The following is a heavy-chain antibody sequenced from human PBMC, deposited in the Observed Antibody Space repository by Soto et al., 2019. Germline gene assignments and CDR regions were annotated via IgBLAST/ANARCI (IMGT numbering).Heavy chain of an antibody. Sequence: ASVKVSCKASGYIFTSYGISWVRQAPGQGLEWMGWISAYNGNTKYAQNLQGRVTLTTDTSTYTAYMELRSLQSDDTAVYYCARAFGSYLSAPGAVFDSWGQGPLVTVSS. CDR2: ISAYNGNT. J-gene: IGHJ4*02. CDR1: GYIFTSYG. CDR3: ARAFGSYLSAPGAVFDS. D-gene: IGHD1-26*01. V-gene: IGHV1-18*01.